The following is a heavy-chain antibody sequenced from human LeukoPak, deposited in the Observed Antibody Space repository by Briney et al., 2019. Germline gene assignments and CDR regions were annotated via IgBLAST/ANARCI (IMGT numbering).Heavy chain of an antibody. V-gene: IGHV3-23*01. CDR1: GFTFSSYA. D-gene: IGHD1-26*01. CDR3: AKDQWELPFYFDY. CDR2: ISGSGGST. J-gene: IGHJ4*02. Sequence: HPGGSLRLSCAASGFTFSSYAMSWVRQAPGKGLEWVSAISGSGGSTYYADSVKGRFTISRDNSKNTLYLQMNSLGAEDTAVYYCAKDQWELPFYFDYWGQGTLVTVSS.